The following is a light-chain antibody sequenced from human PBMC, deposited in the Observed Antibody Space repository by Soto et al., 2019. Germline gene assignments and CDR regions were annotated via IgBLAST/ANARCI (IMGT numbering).Light chain of an antibody. J-gene: IGLJ1*01. CDR1: SSDVGGYSY. Sequence: QSVLTQPHSVSGPLGQSVTISCTGTSSDVGGYSYVSWYQQHPGKAPELIIYDVTERPSGVPDRFSGSKFGNTASLTISGLQAEDEADYYCCSYTGSYSYVFGIGTKVTVL. CDR2: DVT. CDR3: CSYTGSYSYV. V-gene: IGLV2-11*01.